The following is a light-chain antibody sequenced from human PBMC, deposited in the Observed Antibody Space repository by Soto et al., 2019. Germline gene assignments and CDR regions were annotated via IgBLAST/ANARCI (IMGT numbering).Light chain of an antibody. CDR3: QSADSSGTSYVV. V-gene: IGLV3-25*03. Sequence: SSELTQPPSVSVSPGQTARITCSGDALPKQYAYWYQQKPGQAPVLVIYKDSERPSGIPERFSGSSSGTTVTLTISGVQAEDEADYYCQSADSSGTSYVVFGGGTQLTVL. CDR2: KDS. CDR1: ALPKQY. J-gene: IGLJ2*01.